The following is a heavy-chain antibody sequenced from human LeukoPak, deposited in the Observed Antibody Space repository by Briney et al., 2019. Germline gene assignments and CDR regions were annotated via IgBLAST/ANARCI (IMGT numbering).Heavy chain of an antibody. J-gene: IGHJ4*02. Sequence: SETLSLACTVSGGSISSSSYYWGWIRQPPGKGLEWIGEINHSGSTNYNPSLKSRVTISVDTSKNQFSLKLSSVTAADTAVYYCALSKRGLRYLHFDYWGQGTLVTVSS. CDR2: INHSGST. D-gene: IGHD3-9*01. CDR1: GGSISSSSYY. V-gene: IGHV4-39*01. CDR3: ALSKRGLRYLHFDY.